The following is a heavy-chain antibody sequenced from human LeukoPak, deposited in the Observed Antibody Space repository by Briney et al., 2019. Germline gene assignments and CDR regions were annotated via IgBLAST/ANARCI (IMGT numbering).Heavy chain of an antibody. CDR2: ISPYNGNT. D-gene: IGHD3-3*01. CDR1: GYTFTNYG. CDR3: ASGADFWRRTFDY. Sequence: ASVKVSCKASGYTFTNYGINWVRQAPGQGLEWMGWISPYNGNTNYAQKLQGRVTMTTDTSTSTAYMELRSLRSDDTAVYYCASGADFWRRTFDYWGQGTLVTVSS. V-gene: IGHV1-18*01. J-gene: IGHJ4*02.